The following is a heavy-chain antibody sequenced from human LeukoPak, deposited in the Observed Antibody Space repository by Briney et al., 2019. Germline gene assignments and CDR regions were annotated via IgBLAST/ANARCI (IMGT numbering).Heavy chain of an antibody. CDR3: AKAIWGTSPTRDAFDI. V-gene: IGHV3-23*01. D-gene: IGHD2-2*01. J-gene: IGHJ3*02. Sequence: GGSLRLSCAASGFTFSSYAMSWVRQAPGKGLEWVSVISGSGGSTYYADSVKGRFTISRDNSKNTLYLQMNSLRAEDTAVYYCAKAIWGTSPTRDAFDIWGQGTMVTVSS. CDR2: ISGSGGST. CDR1: GFTFSSYA.